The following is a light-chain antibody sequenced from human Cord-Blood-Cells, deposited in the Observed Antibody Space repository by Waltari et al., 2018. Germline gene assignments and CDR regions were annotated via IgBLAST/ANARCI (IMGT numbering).Light chain of an antibody. CDR1: QSVLYSSNNKNY. V-gene: IGKV4-1*01. CDR2: WAS. CDR3: QQYYSTPYT. J-gene: IGKJ2*01. Sequence: DIVMTQSPDSLAVSLGERATINCKSSQSVLYSSNNKNYLAWYQQKPGQPPKLLIYWASTRESGVPDGFSGGGSGTDFTLTISSLQAEDVAVYYCQQYYSTPYTFGQGTKLEIK.